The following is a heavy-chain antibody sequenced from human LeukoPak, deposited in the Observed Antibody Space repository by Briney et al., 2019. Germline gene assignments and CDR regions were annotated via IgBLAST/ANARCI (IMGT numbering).Heavy chain of an antibody. D-gene: IGHD3-10*01. J-gene: IGHJ4*02. Sequence: PGGSLRLSCAASGFTFSSYGMHWVRQAPGKGLEWVAVISYDGSNKYYADSVKGRFTISRDNSKNTLYLQMNSLRAEDTAVYYCARDLTVRDTYFDYWGQGTLVTVSS. CDR3: ARDLTVRDTYFDY. CDR2: ISYDGSNK. V-gene: IGHV3-30*19. CDR1: GFTFSSYG.